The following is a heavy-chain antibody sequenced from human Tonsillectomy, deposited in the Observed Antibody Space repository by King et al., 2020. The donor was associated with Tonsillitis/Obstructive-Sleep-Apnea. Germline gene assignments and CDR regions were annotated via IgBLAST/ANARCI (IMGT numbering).Heavy chain of an antibody. Sequence: VQLQQWGAGLLKPSETLSLTCAVYGGSFSGYYWSWIRQPPGKGLEWIGEINHSGSTNYNPSLKSRVTISVDTSKNQFSLKLSSVTAADTAVYYCARVAARPPRRGNWVDPWGQGTLVTVSS. D-gene: IGHD6-6*01. J-gene: IGHJ5*02. V-gene: IGHV4-34*01. CDR1: GGSFSGYY. CDR2: INHSGST. CDR3: ARVAARPPRRGNWVDP.